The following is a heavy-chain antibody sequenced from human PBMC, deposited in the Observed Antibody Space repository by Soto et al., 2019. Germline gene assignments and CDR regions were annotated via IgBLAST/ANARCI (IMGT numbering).Heavy chain of an antibody. D-gene: IGHD3-9*01. Sequence: GGSLRLSCAASGFTFSSYSMNWVRQAPGKGLEWVSYISSSGSTIYYADSVKGRFTISRDNAKNSLYLQMNSLRAEDTAVYYCARGFEGWTEYYGMDVWGQGTTVTVSS. CDR2: ISSSGSTI. CDR3: ARGFEGWTEYYGMDV. V-gene: IGHV3-48*04. J-gene: IGHJ6*02. CDR1: GFTFSSYS.